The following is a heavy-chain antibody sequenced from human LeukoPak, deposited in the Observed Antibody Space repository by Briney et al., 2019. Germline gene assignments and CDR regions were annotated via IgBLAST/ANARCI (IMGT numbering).Heavy chain of an antibody. CDR2: IFTSGSA. V-gene: IGHV4-4*09. CDR1: GGSISSYY. D-gene: IGHD3-10*01. Sequence: SETLSLTCRVSGGSISSYYWTWIRQPPGKPLEWIGYIFTSGSAYYNPSLESRVTISLDTSKNQFSLKLSSVTAADTAVYYCARGRYYGSGSYYNWFDYWGQGTLVTVSS. J-gene: IGHJ4*02. CDR3: ARGRYYGSGSYYNWFDY.